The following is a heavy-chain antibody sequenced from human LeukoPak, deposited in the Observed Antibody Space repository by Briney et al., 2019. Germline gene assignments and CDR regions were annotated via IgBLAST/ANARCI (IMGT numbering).Heavy chain of an antibody. Sequence: PGGSLRLSCAPSGFTFSSYAMSWVRQAPGKGLEWVSAISGSVGSTYYADSVKGRFTISRDNSKNTLYLQMNSLRADDTAVYYCAKGSSAQKRERGTDFDYWGQGTLVTVSS. CDR2: ISGSVGST. CDR3: AKGSSAQKRERGTDFDY. J-gene: IGHJ4*02. CDR1: GFTFSSYA. V-gene: IGHV3-23*01. D-gene: IGHD6-13*01.